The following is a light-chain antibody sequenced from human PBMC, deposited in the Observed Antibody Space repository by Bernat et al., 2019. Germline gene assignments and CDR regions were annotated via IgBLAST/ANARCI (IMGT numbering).Light chain of an antibody. CDR3: QQLNSYPIT. Sequence: DIQLTQSPFFLSASVGDRVTITCRASQGISSYLAWYQQKPGKAPNLRIYAASTLESGVPSRFSGSGSGTEFTLTINSLQPEDFATYYCQQLNSYPITFGQGTRLEIK. J-gene: IGKJ5*01. V-gene: IGKV1-9*01. CDR2: AAS. CDR1: QGISSY.